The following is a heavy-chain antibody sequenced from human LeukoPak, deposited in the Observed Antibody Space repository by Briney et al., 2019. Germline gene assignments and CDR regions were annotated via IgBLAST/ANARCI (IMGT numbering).Heavy chain of an antibody. J-gene: IGHJ4*02. CDR1: GYTFTSYY. Sequence: ASVKVSCKASGYTFTSYYMHWVRQAPGQGLEWMGIINPSGGSTSYAQKFQGRVTMTTDTSTTTVYMELSSLRSEDTAVYYCARDHGQWVARISLDYWGQGTLVTVSS. CDR2: INPSGGST. V-gene: IGHV1-46*01. D-gene: IGHD6-19*01. CDR3: ARDHGQWVARISLDY.